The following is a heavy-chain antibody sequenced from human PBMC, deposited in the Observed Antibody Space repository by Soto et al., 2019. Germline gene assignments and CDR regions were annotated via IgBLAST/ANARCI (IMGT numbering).Heavy chain of an antibody. J-gene: IGHJ4*02. V-gene: IGHV1-69*13. Sequence: SVKVSCKASGGTFSSYAISWVRQAPGQGLEWMGGVIPIFGTANYAQKFQGRVTITADESTSTAYMELSSLRSEDTAVYYCARALNYYDSSGSPFDYWGQGTLVTVSS. CDR1: GGTFSSYA. D-gene: IGHD3-22*01. CDR2: VIPIFGTA. CDR3: ARALNYYDSSGSPFDY.